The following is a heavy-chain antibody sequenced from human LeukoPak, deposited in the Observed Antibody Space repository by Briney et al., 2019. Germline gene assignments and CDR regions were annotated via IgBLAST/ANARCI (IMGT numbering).Heavy chain of an antibody. D-gene: IGHD5-18*01. CDR3: ARNISLGRDTTMVTVFDY. V-gene: IGHV4-38-2*01. CDR1: GYSISSGYY. CDR2: IYHSGST. J-gene: IGHJ4*02. Sequence: NTSETLSLTCAVSGYSISSGYYWGWIRQPPGKGLEWIGSIYHSGSTVYSPSLKSRVTISVDTSKKQFSLRLNSVTAADTAVYYCARNISLGRDTTMVTVFDYWGQGTLVTVSS.